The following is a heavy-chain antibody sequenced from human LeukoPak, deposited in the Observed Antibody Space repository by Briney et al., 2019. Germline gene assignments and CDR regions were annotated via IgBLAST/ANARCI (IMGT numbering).Heavy chain of an antibody. D-gene: IGHD1-26*01. J-gene: IGHJ6*02. CDR2: ISGSGGST. CDR1: GFTFSSYA. Sequence: GGSLRLSCAASGFTFSSYAMSWVSQAPGKGLEWVSSISGSGGSTYYADSVKGRFTISRDNSKNTLYLQMNSLRAEDTAVYYCARDLVGALRYYYYGMDVWGQGTTVTVSS. CDR3: ARDLVGALRYYYYGMDV. V-gene: IGHV3-23*01.